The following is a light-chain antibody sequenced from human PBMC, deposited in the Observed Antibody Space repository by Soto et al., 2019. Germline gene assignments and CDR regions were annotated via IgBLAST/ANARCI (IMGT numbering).Light chain of an antibody. CDR2: EGS. J-gene: IGLJ1*01. CDR3: CSYAGSSTFV. CDR1: SSDVGSYHL. V-gene: IGLV2-23*01. Sequence: QSVLTQPASVSGSPGQSITISCTGTSSDVGSYHLVSWYQHHPGKAPKLMIYEGSKRPSGVSNRFSGSKSGNTASLTISGLQAEDVADYYCCSYAGSSTFVFGTGTNLTVL.